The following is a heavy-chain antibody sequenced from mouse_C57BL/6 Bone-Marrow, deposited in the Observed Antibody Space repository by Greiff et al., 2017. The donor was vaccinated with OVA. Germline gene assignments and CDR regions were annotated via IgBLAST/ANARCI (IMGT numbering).Heavy chain of an antibody. CDR2: INPGSGGT. Sequence: QVQLQQSGAELVRPGTSVKVSCKASGYAFTNYLIEWVKQRPGQGLEWIGVINPGSGGTNYNEKFKGKATLTADKSSSTAYMQLSSLTSEDSAVYFCARGEGLFDYWGQGTTLTVSS. J-gene: IGHJ2*01. V-gene: IGHV1-54*01. CDR3: ARGEGLFDY. CDR1: GYAFTNYL.